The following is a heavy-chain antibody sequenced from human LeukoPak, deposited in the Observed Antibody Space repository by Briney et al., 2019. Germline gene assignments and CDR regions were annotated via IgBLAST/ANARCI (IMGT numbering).Heavy chain of an antibody. J-gene: IGHJ4*02. V-gene: IGHV3-23*01. CDR2: IGVSGGST. D-gene: IGHD5/OR15-5a*01. Sequence: PGGSLRLSCAASGITFSANAMTWARKPQGKGPKWVSTIGVSGGSTYYPDSVKGRFTISRNNSKNTLYLQMNSLRVEDTAVYYCAKGDSVHYAPDRWGQGTMVTVPS. CDR3: AKGDSVHYAPDR. CDR1: GITFSANA.